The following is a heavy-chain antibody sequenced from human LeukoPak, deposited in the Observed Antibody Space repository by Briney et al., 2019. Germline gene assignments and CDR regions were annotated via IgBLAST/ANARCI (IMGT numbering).Heavy chain of an antibody. CDR2: IWYDGSNK. D-gene: IGHD6-13*01. CDR1: GFTFSSCG. Sequence: PGGSLRLSCAASGFTFSSCGMHWVRQAPGKGLEWVAVIWYDGSNKYYADSVKGRFTISRDNSKNTLYLQMNSLRAEDTAVYYCARGVVAAAGTYYYYGVDVWGQGTTVTVSS. CDR3: ARGVVAAAGTYYYYGVDV. J-gene: IGHJ6*02. V-gene: IGHV3-33*01.